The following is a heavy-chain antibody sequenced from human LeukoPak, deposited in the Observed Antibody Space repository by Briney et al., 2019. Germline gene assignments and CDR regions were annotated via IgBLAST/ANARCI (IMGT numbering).Heavy chain of an antibody. J-gene: IGHJ6*03. Sequence: SETLSLTCTVAGGSINSTRYYWGWIRQPPGKGLEWIGSVYYSGDTHYSPSLRRRVPISVDTSKNQFSLKMNSMTAADTSVYYCATGSMTTRYYYYYFYMDVWGKGTTVTVSS. V-gene: IGHV4-39*01. D-gene: IGHD4-11*01. CDR2: VYYSGDT. CDR3: ATGSMTTRYYYYYFYMDV. CDR1: GGSINSTRYY.